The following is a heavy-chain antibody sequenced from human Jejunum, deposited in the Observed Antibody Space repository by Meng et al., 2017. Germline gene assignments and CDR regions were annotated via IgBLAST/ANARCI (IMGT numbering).Heavy chain of an antibody. J-gene: IGHJ6*02. V-gene: IGHV4-31*03. CDR2: IYDSGST. CDR1: GGSINSGEDY. CDR3: ARGFYYGAGSFYNRFRPMDV. Sequence: SETLSLTCSVSGGSINSGEDYWSWIRQHPGKDLEWIGYIYDSGSTYYNPSLQSRVSISVDTSKNQFSLRLTSVTAADTAVYYCARGFYYGAGSFYNRFRPMDVWGQGTMVTVSS. D-gene: IGHD3-10*01.